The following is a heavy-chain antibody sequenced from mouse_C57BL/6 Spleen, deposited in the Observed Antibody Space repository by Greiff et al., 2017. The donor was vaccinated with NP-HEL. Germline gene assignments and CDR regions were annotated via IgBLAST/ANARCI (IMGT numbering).Heavy chain of an antibody. D-gene: IGHD4-1*01. Sequence: QVHVKQSGAELVRPGTSVKVSCKASGYAFTNYLIEWVKQRPGQGLEWIGVINPGSGGTNYNEKFKGKATLTADKSSSTAYMQLSSLTSEDSAVYFCARWAPNWDYYAMDYWGQGTSVTVSS. CDR1: GYAFTNYL. CDR2: INPGSGGT. CDR3: ARWAPNWDYYAMDY. V-gene: IGHV1-54*01. J-gene: IGHJ4*01.